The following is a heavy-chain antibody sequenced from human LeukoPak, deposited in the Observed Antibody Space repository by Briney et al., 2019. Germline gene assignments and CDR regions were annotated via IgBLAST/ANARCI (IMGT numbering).Heavy chain of an antibody. J-gene: IGHJ5*02. V-gene: IGHV4-39*01. CDR1: GGSISSSSYY. Sequence: TPSETLSLTCTVSGGSISSSSYYWGWIRQPPGKGLEWIGSIYYSGSTYYNPSLKSRVTISVDTSKNQFSLKLSSVTAADTAVYYCARGPPLCDPWGQGTLVTVSS. CDR2: IYYSGST. CDR3: ARGPPLCDP.